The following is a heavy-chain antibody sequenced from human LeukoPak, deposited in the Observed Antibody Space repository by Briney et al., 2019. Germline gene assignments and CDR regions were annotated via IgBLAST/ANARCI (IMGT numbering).Heavy chain of an antibody. V-gene: IGHV5-51*01. CDR3: ARLLRNIAAGVYYFDY. CDR2: IYPGDSDT. Sequence: GESLQISCQGSGYSYTSYWIGWVRPMPGKGLEWMGIIYPGDSDTRYSPSFQGQVTLSADKSSSTAYLQWSSLKASDSATYYCARLLRNIAAGVYYFDYWGQGTLVTVSS. CDR1: GYSYTSYW. J-gene: IGHJ4*02. D-gene: IGHD6-13*01.